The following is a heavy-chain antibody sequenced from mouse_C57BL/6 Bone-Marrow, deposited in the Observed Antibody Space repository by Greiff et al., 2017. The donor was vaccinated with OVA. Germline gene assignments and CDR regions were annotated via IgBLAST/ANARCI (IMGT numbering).Heavy chain of an antibody. Sequence: VQLQQPGAELVKPGASVKVSCKASGYTFTSYWMHWVKQRPGQGLEWIGRIHPSDSATNYNQTFKGKATLTVDKSSSTAYMQLSSLTSEDSAVYYCAMELRLQYWGQGTTLTFSS. D-gene: IGHD3-2*02. V-gene: IGHV1-74*01. CDR3: AMELRLQY. CDR2: IHPSDSAT. CDR1: GYTFTSYW. J-gene: IGHJ2*01.